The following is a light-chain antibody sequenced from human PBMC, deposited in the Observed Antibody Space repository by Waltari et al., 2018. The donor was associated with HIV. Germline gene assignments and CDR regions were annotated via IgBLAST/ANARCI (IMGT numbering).Light chain of an antibody. CDR2: KTS. V-gene: IGKV1-5*03. CDR1: QIINNW. CDR3: QQYNSHSYT. Sequence: DVQMTQSPSTLSASVGDRVAITCRASQIINNWLAWYQQRPGRPPKLLIYKTSNLENGVPVRFIGSWSGAEFTLTIDGLQPDDFATYFCQQYNSHSYTFGQGTRLDI. J-gene: IGKJ2*01.